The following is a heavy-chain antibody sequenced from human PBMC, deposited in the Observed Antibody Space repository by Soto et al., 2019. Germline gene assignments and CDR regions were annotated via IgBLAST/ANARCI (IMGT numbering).Heavy chain of an antibody. D-gene: IGHD3-3*01. V-gene: IGHV3-30-3*01. CDR1: GFTFSSFV. CDR2: ISYDGNHK. CDR3: AATHYNFWSGSVDY. J-gene: IGHJ4*02. Sequence: PGGSLRLSCSASGFTFSSFVLHWVRQGPGKGLEWVAVISYDGNHKYYADSVEGRFTISRDKSNNTLFLHMNSLRAEDTAVYYCAATHYNFWSGSVDYWGQGIQVTVSS.